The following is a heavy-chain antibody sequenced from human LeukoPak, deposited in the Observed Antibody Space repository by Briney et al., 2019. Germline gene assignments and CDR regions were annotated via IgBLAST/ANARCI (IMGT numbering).Heavy chain of an antibody. V-gene: IGHV3-21*01. CDR1: GFTFSSYA. D-gene: IGHD4-11*01. CDR2: ISSSSSYI. J-gene: IGHJ4*02. CDR3: ARDRIGNYAPFDY. Sequence: GGSLRLSCAASGFTFSSYAMSWVRQAPGKGLEWVSSISSSSSYIYYADSVKGRFTISRDNAKNSLYLQMNSLRAEDTAVYYCARDRIGNYAPFDYWGQGTLVTVSS.